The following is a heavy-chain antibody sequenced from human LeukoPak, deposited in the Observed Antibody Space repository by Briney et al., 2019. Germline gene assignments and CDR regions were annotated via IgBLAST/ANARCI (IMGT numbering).Heavy chain of an antibody. CDR1: GFTFSSYS. CDR2: ISSSSSYI. CDR3: ARSGAGSYGMDV. V-gene: IGHV3-21*01. D-gene: IGHD1-26*01. J-gene: IGHJ6*02. Sequence: PGGSLRLSCAASGFTFSSYSMNWVRQAPGKGLEWVSSISSSSSYIYYADSVKGRFTISRDNAKNSLYLQMNSLRAEDTAVYYCARSGAGSYGMDVWGQGTTVTVSS.